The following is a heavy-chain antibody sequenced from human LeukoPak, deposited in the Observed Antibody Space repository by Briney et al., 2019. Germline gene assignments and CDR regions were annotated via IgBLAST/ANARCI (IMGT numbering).Heavy chain of an antibody. CDR3: ARMTYYDFWSGYSDYYYYGMDV. V-gene: IGHV1-18*01. J-gene: IGHJ6*02. CDR2: ISAYNGNT. CDR1: GYTFTSYG. Sequence: ASVKVPCKASGYTFTSYGISWVRQAPGQGLEWLGWISAYNGNTNYAQKLRGRVTMTTDTSTSTAYMELRSLRSDDTAVYYCARMTYYDFWSGYSDYYYYGMDVWGQGTTVTVSS. D-gene: IGHD3-3*01.